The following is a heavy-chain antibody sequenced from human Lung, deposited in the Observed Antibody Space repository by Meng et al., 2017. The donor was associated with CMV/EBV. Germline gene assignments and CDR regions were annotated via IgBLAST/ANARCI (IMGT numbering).Heavy chain of an antibody. CDR3: AAPSCTTTFCSSYFDY. CDR1: GFSFSIFD. V-gene: IGHV3-48*03. D-gene: IGHD2-2*01. J-gene: IGHJ4*02. Sequence: GESLKISCAASGFSFSIFDMNWVRQAPGKGLEWLSYISSSGTYIYYADSVKGRFTISRDNAKNSLFLQMNSLRGEDTAVYYCAAPSCTTTFCSSYFDYWGQGALVTGSS. CDR2: ISSSGTYI.